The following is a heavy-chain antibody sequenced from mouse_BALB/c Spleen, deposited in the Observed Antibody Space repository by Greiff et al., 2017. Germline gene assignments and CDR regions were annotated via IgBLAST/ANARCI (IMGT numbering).Heavy chain of an antibody. CDR1: GYTFPDYA. Sequence: VRLQQSGPELVGPGFSVKISCKGSGYTFPDYAMHWVKQSHARSLEWIGVISTYYGNTNYNQKFKGKATMTVDKSSSTAYMELARLTSEDSAIYYCARVSGYGYDAWFAYWGQGTLVTVSA. CDR3: ARVSGYGYDAWFAY. D-gene: IGHD2-2*01. J-gene: IGHJ3*01. CDR2: ISTYYGNT. V-gene: IGHV1-67*01.